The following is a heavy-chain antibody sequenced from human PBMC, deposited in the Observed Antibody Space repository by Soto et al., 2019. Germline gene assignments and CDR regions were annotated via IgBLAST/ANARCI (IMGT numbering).Heavy chain of an antibody. D-gene: IGHD2-2*02. CDR3: ARGLDCSSTSCYTPYYYYGMDV. V-gene: IGHV3-21*01. CDR1: GFTFSSYS. J-gene: IGHJ6*02. CDR2: ISSSSSYI. Sequence: GGSLRLSCAASGFTFSSYSMNWVRQAPGKGLEWVSSISSSSSYIYYADSVKGRFTISRDNAKNSLYLQMNSLRAEDTAVYYCARGLDCSSTSCYTPYYYYGMDVWGQGTTVTVSS.